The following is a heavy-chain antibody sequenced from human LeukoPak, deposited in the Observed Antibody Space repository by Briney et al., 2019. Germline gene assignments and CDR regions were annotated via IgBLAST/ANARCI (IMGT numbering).Heavy chain of an antibody. Sequence: GGALRLSCAASGVTSSSYSMNWVRQAPGEGVEWVSTISSSRSYIYYADSVKDRFTITRDNAKNSLYLQMNSLRAEATAVYYCARDTGSSYLWGQGTLVTVSS. CDR2: ISSSRSYI. CDR1: GVTSSSYS. D-gene: IGHD6-6*01. V-gene: IGHV3-21*01. CDR3: ARDTGSSYL. J-gene: IGHJ5*02.